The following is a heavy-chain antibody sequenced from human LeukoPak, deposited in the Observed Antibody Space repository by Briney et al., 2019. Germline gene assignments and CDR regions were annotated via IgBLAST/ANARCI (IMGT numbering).Heavy chain of an antibody. D-gene: IGHD3-3*01. CDR2: IIPILGIA. CDR3: ARDMGDDDFWRLIRY. CDR1: GGTLSSYA. Sequence: ASVNVSCKASGGTLSSYAISWVRQAPGQGLEWMGRIIPILGIANYAQKFQGRVTITADKSTSTAYMELSSLRSEDTAVYYCARDMGDDDFWRLIRYWGQGTLVTVSS. J-gene: IGHJ4*02. V-gene: IGHV1-69*04.